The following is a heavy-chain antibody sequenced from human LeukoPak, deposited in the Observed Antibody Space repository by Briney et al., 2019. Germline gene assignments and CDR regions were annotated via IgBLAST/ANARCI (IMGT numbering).Heavy chain of an antibody. CDR1: GFTFSSYS. CDR3: ASAMGSLGY. CDR2: ISSSSSYI. D-gene: IGHD3-16*01. V-gene: IGHV3-21*01. Sequence: GGSLRLSCAASGFTFSSYSMNWVRQAPGKGLEWVSSISSSSSYIYYADSAKGRFTISRDNAKNSLYLQMNSLRAEDTAVYYCASAMGSLGYWGQGTLVTVSS. J-gene: IGHJ4*02.